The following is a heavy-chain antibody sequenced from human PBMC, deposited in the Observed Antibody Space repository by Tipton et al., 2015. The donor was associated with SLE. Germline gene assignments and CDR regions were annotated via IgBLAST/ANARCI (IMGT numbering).Heavy chain of an antibody. Sequence: SLRLSCVASGFNFGGYVMNWLRQAPGKGLEWVSGISGTSTRTYYADSVKGRFTISRDNSKNTLYLQMSSLRVDDTAVYYCARSNLFFFGRASIYTMDVWGQGTTVTVSS. CDR1: GFNFGGYV. J-gene: IGHJ6*02. D-gene: IGHD1-26*01. CDR3: ARSNLFFFGRASIYTMDV. CDR2: ISGTSTRT. V-gene: IGHV3-23*01.